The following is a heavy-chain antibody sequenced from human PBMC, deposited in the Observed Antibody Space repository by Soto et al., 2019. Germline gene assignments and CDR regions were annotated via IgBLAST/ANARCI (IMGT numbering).Heavy chain of an antibody. CDR2: ISGSGGST. J-gene: IGHJ4*02. D-gene: IGHD3-9*01. CDR1: GFTFSSYA. CDR3: AKVDVLRYFDWLLENFDY. V-gene: IGHV3-23*01. Sequence: GGSLRLSCAASGFTFSSYAMSWVRQAPGKGLEWVSAISGSGGSTYYADSVKGRFTISRDNSKNTLYLQMNSLRAEDTAVYYCAKVDVLRYFDWLLENFDYWGQGTLVTVSS.